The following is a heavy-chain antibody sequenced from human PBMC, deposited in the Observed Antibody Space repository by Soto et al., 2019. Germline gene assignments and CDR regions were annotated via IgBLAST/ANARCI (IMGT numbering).Heavy chain of an antibody. V-gene: IGHV4-59*08. CDR2: LYYSVTT. CDR3: ARHRPYVTIFGVDPDYYMDV. D-gene: IGHD3-3*01. Sequence: PSETLSLTCTVSGGYITNHYWGWIRQPPGKGLEWMGYLYYSVTTNYNPSLKSRVTISVDTSKNQFSLKLSSVTAADTAVYYCARHRPYVTIFGVDPDYYMDVWGKGTTVNVSS. CDR1: GGYITNHY. J-gene: IGHJ6*03.